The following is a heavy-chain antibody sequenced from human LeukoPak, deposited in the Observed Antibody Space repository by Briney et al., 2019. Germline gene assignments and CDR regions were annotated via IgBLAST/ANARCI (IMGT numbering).Heavy chain of an antibody. CDR3: ARRHHNWDY. J-gene: IGHJ4*02. CDR2: IYYSGIT. CDR1: GGSISSSSYY. D-gene: IGHD5-24*01. V-gene: IGHV4-39*07. Sequence: SETLSLTCTVSGGSISSSSYYWGWIRQPPGKGLEWIGSIYYSGITNYTPSLKSRVTISLDTSKNQFSLKLNSVTAADTAVYYCARRHHNWDYWGQGTLVTVSS.